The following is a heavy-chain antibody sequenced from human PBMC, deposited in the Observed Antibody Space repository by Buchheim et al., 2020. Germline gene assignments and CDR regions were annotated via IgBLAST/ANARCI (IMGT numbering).Heavy chain of an antibody. V-gene: IGHV4-34*01. Sequence: QVQLQQWGAGLLKPSETLSLTCAVYGGSFSGYYWSWIRQPPGKGLEWIGEINHSGSTNYNPSLKSRVTISVDTSKNQFSLKLSSVTAADTAAYYCARGRRSITIFGVVPGRYYYGMDVWGQGTT. CDR2: INHSGST. CDR3: ARGRRSITIFGVVPGRYYYGMDV. J-gene: IGHJ6*02. D-gene: IGHD3-3*01. CDR1: GGSFSGYY.